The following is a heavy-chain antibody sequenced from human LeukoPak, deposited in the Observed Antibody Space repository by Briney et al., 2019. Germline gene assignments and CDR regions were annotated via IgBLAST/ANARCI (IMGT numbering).Heavy chain of an antibody. CDR2: IYYSGST. D-gene: IGHD6-19*01. Sequence: PSETLSLTCTVSGGSISSYYWSWIRQPPGKGLEWIGYIYYSGSTNYNPSLKSRVTISVDTSKNQFSLKLSSVTAADTAVYYCARGSSGWYGVSDYWGQGTLVTVSS. V-gene: IGHV4-59*01. CDR1: GGSISSYY. J-gene: IGHJ4*02. CDR3: ARGSSGWYGVSDY.